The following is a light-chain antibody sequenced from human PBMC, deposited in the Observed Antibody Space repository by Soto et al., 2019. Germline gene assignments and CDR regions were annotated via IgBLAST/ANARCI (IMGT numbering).Light chain of an antibody. CDR1: ISDVGSYNY. CDR2: DVS. V-gene: IGLV2-14*03. Sequence: QSALTQPASVSGSPGQSITISCTGTISDVGSYNYVSWYQQHPGKAPKLMIYDVSNRPSGVSDRFSGSKSGNTASLTISGLQAEDEADYYCGSYTTSTNFVFGTGTKVTVL. J-gene: IGLJ1*01. CDR3: GSYTTSTNFV.